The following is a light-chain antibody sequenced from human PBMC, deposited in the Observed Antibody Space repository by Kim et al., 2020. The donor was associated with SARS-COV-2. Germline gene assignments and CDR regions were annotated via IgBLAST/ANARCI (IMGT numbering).Light chain of an antibody. CDR2: AAS. V-gene: IGKV1-39*01. J-gene: IGKJ3*01. CDR1: QSISSH. CDR3: QQSYITPFT. Sequence: DIQMTQSPSSLSASVGDRVTITCRTTQSISSHLNWYQQKPGRAPKLLMSAASTLQGGVPSRFSGSGSETDFTLTISSLQPEDFATYFCQQSYITPFTFGPGTKVDIK.